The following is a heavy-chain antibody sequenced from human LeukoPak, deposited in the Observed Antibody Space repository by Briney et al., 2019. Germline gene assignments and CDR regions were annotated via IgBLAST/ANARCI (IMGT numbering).Heavy chain of an antibody. Sequence: ASVKVSCKASGYTFTGYYMHWVRQAPGQGLEWMGWINPNSGGTNYAQKFQGRVTMTRDTSISTAYMELSRLRSDDTAVYYCARGGEQQLPRYYFDYWGQGTLVTVSS. V-gene: IGHV1-2*02. J-gene: IGHJ4*02. CDR1: GYTFTGYY. CDR2: INPNSGGT. CDR3: ARGGEQQLPRYYFDY. D-gene: IGHD6-13*01.